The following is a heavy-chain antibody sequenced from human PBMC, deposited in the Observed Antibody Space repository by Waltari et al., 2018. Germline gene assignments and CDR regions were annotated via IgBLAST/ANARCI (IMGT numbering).Heavy chain of an antibody. Sequence: QLRLQESGPGLVKPSETLSLPCTVPGGSISRGGYYWGWIRQSPGKGLEWIGSIYYSGSTHYNPTLESRVTISGDTSKNQFSLKVSSVTAADTAVYYCARHWKRSGYRFDPWGQGTLVTVSS. V-gene: IGHV4-39*01. CDR2: IYYSGST. CDR3: ARHWKRSGYRFDP. D-gene: IGHD5-12*01. J-gene: IGHJ5*02. CDR1: GGSISRGGYY.